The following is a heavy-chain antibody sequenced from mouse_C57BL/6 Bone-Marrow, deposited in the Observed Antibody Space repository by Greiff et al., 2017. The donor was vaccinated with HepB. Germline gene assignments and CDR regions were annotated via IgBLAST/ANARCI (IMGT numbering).Heavy chain of an antibody. Sequence: DVKLVESGGGLVQPGGSLKLSCAASGFTFSDYYMYWVRQTPEKRLEWVAYISNGGGSTYYPDTVKGRFTISRDNAKNTLYLQMSRLKSEDTAMYYCAREVLRGYAMDYWGQGTSVTVSS. D-gene: IGHD1-1*01. CDR1: GFTFSDYY. CDR3: AREVLRGYAMDY. J-gene: IGHJ4*01. V-gene: IGHV5-12*01. CDR2: ISNGGGST.